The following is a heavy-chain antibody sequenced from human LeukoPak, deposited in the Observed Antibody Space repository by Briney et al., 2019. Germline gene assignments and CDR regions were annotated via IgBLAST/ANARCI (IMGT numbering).Heavy chain of an antibody. CDR2: IRHDGSDK. CDR1: GFTFSSSG. V-gene: IGHV3-30*02. J-gene: IGHJ4*02. CDR3: ARDFGGYQLLNYFDY. Sequence: GGSLRLSCAASGFTFSSSGMHWVRQAPGKGLEWVAFIRHDGSDKYYADSVKGRFTISRDNSKNTLFLQMNSLRAEDTAVYYCARDFGGYQLLNYFDYWGQGTLVTVSS. D-gene: IGHD2-2*01.